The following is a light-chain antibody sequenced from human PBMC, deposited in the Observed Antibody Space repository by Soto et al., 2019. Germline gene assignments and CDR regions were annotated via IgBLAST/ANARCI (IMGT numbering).Light chain of an antibody. Sequence: QSVLTQPPSASGTPGQRGTISCSGSGSSIGTNTVNWYRQLPGTAPKLLIYGDNQRPSGVPDRFSASKSVTSASLAISGLQSEDEADYYCAAWDGSLNNVLFGGGTQLPVL. CDR3: AAWDGSLNNVL. CDR2: GDN. V-gene: IGLV1-44*01. J-gene: IGLJ2*01. CDR1: GSSIGTNT.